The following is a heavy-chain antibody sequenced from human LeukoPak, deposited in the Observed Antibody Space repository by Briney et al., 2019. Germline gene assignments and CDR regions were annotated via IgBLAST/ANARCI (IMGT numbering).Heavy chain of an antibody. V-gene: IGHV4-4*02. CDR1: GGSISTDNW. D-gene: IGHD3-10*01. Sequence: SGTLSLTRAVSGGSISTDNWWSWVRQPPGKGPEWIAEVYHGGSTNHNPSLKSRVTISLDKSKNQFSLKLSSVTAADTAVYYCARTNYGRMYWYFDLWGRGTLVTVSS. CDR2: VYHGGST. CDR3: ARTNYGRMYWYFDL. J-gene: IGHJ2*01.